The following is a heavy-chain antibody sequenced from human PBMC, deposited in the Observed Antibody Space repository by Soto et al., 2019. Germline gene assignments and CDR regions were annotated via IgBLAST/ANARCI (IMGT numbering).Heavy chain of an antibody. V-gene: IGHV4-39*01. CDR1: GGSISSSSYY. CDR3: ARRIRPYYYDSSGYYPYYFDY. Sequence: SETLSLTCTVSGGSISSSSYYWGWIRQPPGKGLEWIGSIYYSGSTYYNPSLKSRVTISVDTSKNQFSLKLSSVTAADTAVYYCARRIRPYYYDSSGYYPYYFDYWGQGTLVTVSS. D-gene: IGHD3-22*01. CDR2: IYYSGST. J-gene: IGHJ4*02.